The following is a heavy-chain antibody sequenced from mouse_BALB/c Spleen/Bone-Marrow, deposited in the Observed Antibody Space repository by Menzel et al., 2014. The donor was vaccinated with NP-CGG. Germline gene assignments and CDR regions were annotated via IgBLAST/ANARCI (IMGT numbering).Heavy chain of an antibody. Sequence: LQESGAELVRPGTSVKVSCKASGYAFTNYLIEWVKQRPGQGLEWIGVINPGSGGTNYNEKFKAKATLTADKSSSTAYMQLSSLTPDDSAVYFCARCLTGTSAMDYWGQGTSVTVSS. CDR1: GYAFTNYL. V-gene: IGHV1-54*01. D-gene: IGHD4-1*01. CDR2: INPGSGGT. J-gene: IGHJ4*01. CDR3: ARCLTGTSAMDY.